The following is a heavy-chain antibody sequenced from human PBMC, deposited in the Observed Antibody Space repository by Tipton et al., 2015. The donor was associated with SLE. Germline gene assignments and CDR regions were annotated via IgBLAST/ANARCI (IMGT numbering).Heavy chain of an antibody. J-gene: IGHJ3*02. V-gene: IGHV3-30*04. CDR2: ISYDGSNK. Sequence: SLRLFCAASGFTFSSYAMHWVRQAPGKGLEWVAVISYDGSNKYYADSVKGRFTISRDNSKNTLYLQMNSLRAEDTAVYYCAREEVFLDAFDIWGQGTMVTVSS. D-gene: IGHD1-14*01. CDR3: AREEVFLDAFDI. CDR1: GFTFSSYA.